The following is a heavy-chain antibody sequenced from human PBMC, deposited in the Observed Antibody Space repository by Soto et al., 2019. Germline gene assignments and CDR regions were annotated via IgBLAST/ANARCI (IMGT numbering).Heavy chain of an antibody. V-gene: IGHV3-48*01. CDR1: GFTFSSYS. CDR2: ISSSSSTI. J-gene: IGHJ6*02. D-gene: IGHD2-15*01. CDR3: ATLGYCSGGSCPAL. Sequence: EVQLVESGGGLVQPGGSLRLSCAASGFTFSSYSMNWVRQAPGKGLEWVSYISSSSSTIYYADSVKGRFTISRDNDKNSLYLQMNSLRAEYTAVYYCATLGYCSGGSCPALWGQGTTVTVSS.